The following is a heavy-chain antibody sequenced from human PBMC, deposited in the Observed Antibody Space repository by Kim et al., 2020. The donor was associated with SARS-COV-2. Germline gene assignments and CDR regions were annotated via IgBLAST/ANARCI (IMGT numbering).Heavy chain of an antibody. J-gene: IGHJ4*02. D-gene: IGHD5-18*01. CDR3: ARAGGGYSYGCDY. CDR2: IYYSGST. CDR1: GGSISSGGYY. Sequence: SETLSLTCTVSGGSISSGGYYWSWIRQHPGKGLEWIGYIYYSGSTYYNPSLKSRVTISVDTSKNQFSLNLSSVTAADTAVYYCARAGGGYSYGCDYWGQGTLVTVSS. V-gene: IGHV4-31*03.